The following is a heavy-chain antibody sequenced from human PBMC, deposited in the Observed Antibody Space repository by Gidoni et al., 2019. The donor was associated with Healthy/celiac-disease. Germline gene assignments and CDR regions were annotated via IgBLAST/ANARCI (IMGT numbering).Heavy chain of an antibody. D-gene: IGHD6-13*01. Sequence: QVQLVESGGGVVQPGRSLRLSCAASGFTCSSYGMHGGRQAPGTGLEWVAVIWYDGSNKYYADSVKGRFTISRDNSKNTLYLQMNSLRAEDTAVYYCARGGIAAAGTIDYWGQGTLVTVSS. J-gene: IGHJ4*02. CDR1: GFTCSSYG. CDR2: IWYDGSNK. CDR3: ARGGIAAAGTIDY. V-gene: IGHV3-33*01.